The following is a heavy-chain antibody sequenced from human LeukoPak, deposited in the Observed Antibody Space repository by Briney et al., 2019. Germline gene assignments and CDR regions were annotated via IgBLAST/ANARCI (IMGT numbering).Heavy chain of an antibody. J-gene: IGHJ3*02. Sequence: GGALRLSCAASGVTFSSYGMHWVRQAPGQGLEWMGIINPSGGSTIYAQKFQGRVTMTRDTSTSTVYMELSSLRSEDTAVYYCARDWSGSPEAFDIWGQGTMVTVSS. CDR2: INPSGGST. V-gene: IGHV1-46*01. CDR3: ARDWSGSPEAFDI. D-gene: IGHD1-26*01. CDR1: GVTFSSYG.